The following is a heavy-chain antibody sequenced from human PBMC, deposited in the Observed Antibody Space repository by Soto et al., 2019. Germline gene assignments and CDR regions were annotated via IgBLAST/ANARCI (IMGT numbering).Heavy chain of an antibody. CDR2: IYYSGST. CDR1: GGSISSYY. V-gene: IGHV4-59*01. J-gene: IGHJ5*02. D-gene: IGHD3-3*01. CDR3: GGGVRPLAFLGWFDP. Sequence: SETLSLTCTVSGGSISSYYWSWIRQPPGKGLEWIGHIYYSGSTNYNPSLKSRVTISVDTSKNQFSLKLSSVTAADTAVYYCGGGVRPLAFLGWFDPWGQGTLVTVSS.